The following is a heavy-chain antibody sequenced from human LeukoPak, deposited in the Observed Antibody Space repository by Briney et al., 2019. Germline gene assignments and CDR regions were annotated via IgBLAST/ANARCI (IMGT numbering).Heavy chain of an antibody. D-gene: IGHD5-12*01. V-gene: IGHV3-9*01. CDR2: ISWNSGSI. J-gene: IGHJ3*02. CDR3: AKDVDDLDAFDI. CDR1: GFTFDDYA. Sequence: GGSLRLSCAAPGFTFDDYATHWVRQAPGKGLEWVSGISWNSGSIGYADSVKGRFTISRDNAKNSLYLQMNSLRAEDTALYYCAKDVDDLDAFDIWGQGTMVTVSS.